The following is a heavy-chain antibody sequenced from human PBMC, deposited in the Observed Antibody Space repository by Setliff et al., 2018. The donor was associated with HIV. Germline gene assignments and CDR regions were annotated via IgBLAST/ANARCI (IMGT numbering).Heavy chain of an antibody. CDR2: IIHSGGT. CDR3: ARSGLYRGYSSRRYYYFDY. J-gene: IGHJ4*02. CDR1: GGSFSGYY. D-gene: IGHD6-13*01. Sequence: SETLSLTCAVYGGSFSGYYWTWIRQPPGRGLEWIGEIIHSGGTNYNRSLKSRVTISVDTSKNQFSLKLSSVTAADTAVYYCARSGLYRGYSSRRYYYFDYWGQGTLVTVSS. V-gene: IGHV4-34*12.